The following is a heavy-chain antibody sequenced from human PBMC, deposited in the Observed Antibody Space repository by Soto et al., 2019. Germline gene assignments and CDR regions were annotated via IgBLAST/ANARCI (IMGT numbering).Heavy chain of an antibody. V-gene: IGHV4-31*03. CDR1: GGSISGGGYY. J-gene: IGHJ4*02. CDR3: ARDRNGGHSGLRDY. CDR2: IYYSGCT. Sequence: SETLSLTCTVSGGSISGGGYYWSWIRQHPGKGLEWIGYIYYSGCTNYNPSLKSRVTISVDTSQNQFSLKLSSVTAADTAVYYCARDRNGGHSGLRDYWGQGTLVTVSS. D-gene: IGHD2-21*02.